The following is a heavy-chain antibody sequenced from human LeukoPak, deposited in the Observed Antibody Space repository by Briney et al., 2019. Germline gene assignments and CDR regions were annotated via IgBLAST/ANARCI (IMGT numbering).Heavy chain of an antibody. Sequence: GRSLRLSCAASGFTFSSYGMHWVRQAPGKGLEWVAVMSYDGTNKFYADSVKGRFTISRDNSKNTLYLQMNSLRVEDTAVYYCAKGPTLDAFDIWGQGTMVTVSS. CDR1: GFTFSSYG. V-gene: IGHV3-30*18. J-gene: IGHJ3*02. CDR3: AKGPTLDAFDI. CDR2: MSYDGTNK.